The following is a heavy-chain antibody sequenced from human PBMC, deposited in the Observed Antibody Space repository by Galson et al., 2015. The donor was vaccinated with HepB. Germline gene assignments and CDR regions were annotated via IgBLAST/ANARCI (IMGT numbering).Heavy chain of an antibody. CDR2: IGTVGDT. CDR1: GFTFSSYD. V-gene: IGHV3-13*04. CDR3: ARDRAINGYYYGMDV. Sequence: SLRLSCAASGFTFSSYDMHWVRQATGKGLEWVSSIGTVGDTYYPGSVKGRFTISRDNAKNSLYLQMNSLRAGDTAVYYCARDRAINGYYYGMDVWGQGTTVTVSS. J-gene: IGHJ6*02. D-gene: IGHD5-24*01.